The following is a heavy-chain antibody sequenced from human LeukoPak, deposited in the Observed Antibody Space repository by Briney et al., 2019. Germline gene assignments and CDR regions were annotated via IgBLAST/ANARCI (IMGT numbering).Heavy chain of an antibody. V-gene: IGHV3-30*03. Sequence: RSGGSLRLSCAASGFTFSSYVMHWVRQAPGKGLEWVALISYDGSDTYYADSVRGRFTISSDNSKNTLYLQMNSLRVEDTAVYYCATPDFDYWGQGTLVTVSS. CDR3: ATPDFDY. CDR1: GFTFSSYV. CDR2: ISYDGSDT. J-gene: IGHJ4*02.